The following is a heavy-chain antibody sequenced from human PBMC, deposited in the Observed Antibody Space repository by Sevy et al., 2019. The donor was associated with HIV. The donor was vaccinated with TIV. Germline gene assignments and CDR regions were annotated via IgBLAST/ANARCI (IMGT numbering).Heavy chain of an antibody. V-gene: IGHV4-39*01. CDR2: IYYSGST. Sequence: SETLSLTCTVSGGSISSSSYYWGWIRQPPGKGLEWIGSIYYSGSTYYNPSLKSRVTISVDTSKNQFSLKLSSVTAADTAVYYCARHYYDSSGYYESQTYYFDYRGQGTLVTVSS. CDR3: ARHYYDSSGYYESQTYYFDY. J-gene: IGHJ4*02. D-gene: IGHD3-22*01. CDR1: GGSISSSSYY.